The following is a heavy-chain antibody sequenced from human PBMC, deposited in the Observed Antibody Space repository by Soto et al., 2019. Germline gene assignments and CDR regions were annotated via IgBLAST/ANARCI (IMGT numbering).Heavy chain of an antibody. Sequence: EVQLVESGGGLVQPGGSLRLSCAASGFTFSSYWMSWVRQAPGKGLEWVANIKQDGSEKYYVDSVKGRFTISRDNAKNSLYLQMNSLSAEDTAVYYCARDLRRGITMVRGVVDYWGQGTLVTVSS. CDR2: IKQDGSEK. CDR3: ARDLRRGITMVRGVVDY. CDR1: GFTFSSYW. D-gene: IGHD3-10*01. J-gene: IGHJ4*02. V-gene: IGHV3-7*01.